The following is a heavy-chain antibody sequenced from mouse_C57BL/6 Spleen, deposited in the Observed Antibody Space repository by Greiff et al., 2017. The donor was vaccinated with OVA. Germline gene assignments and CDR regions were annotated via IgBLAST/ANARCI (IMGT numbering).Heavy chain of an antibody. Sequence: QVQLQQSGAELVKPGASVKISCKASGYAFSSYWMNWVKQRPGKGLEWIGQIYPGDGDTNYNGKFKGKATLTADKSSSTAYMQLSSLTSEDSAVYFCARTLMGYAMDYWGQGTSVTVSS. CDR1: GYAFSSYW. CDR2: IYPGDGDT. J-gene: IGHJ4*01. V-gene: IGHV1-80*01. CDR3: ARTLMGYAMDY.